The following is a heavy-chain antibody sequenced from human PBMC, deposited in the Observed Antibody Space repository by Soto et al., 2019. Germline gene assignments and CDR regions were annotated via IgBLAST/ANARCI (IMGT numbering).Heavy chain of an antibody. V-gene: IGHV4-4*02. D-gene: IGHD2-15*01. J-gene: IGHJ5*02. CDR2: IYHSGST. Sequence: SETLSLTCAVSSGSISSSNWWSWVRQPPGKGLEWIGEIYHSGSTNYNPSLKSRVTISVDKSKNQFSLKLSSVTAADTAVYYCARADCSGGSCHSSANWFDPWGQGTLVTVSS. CDR3: ARADCSGGSCHSSANWFDP. CDR1: SGSISSSNW.